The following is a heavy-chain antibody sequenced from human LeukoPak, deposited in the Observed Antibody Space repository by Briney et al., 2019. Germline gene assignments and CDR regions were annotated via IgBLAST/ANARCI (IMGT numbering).Heavy chain of an antibody. V-gene: IGHV1-69*13. CDR1: GGTFSRYT. Sequence: SVKVSCEASGGTFSRYTISWVRQAPGQGLEWMGGIIPMFGRANYAQKFQGRLTITADESSTTAYMELSGLRSEDTAVYYCATDASIYDSRGYYYLWWGQGTLVTVSS. J-gene: IGHJ4*02. CDR2: IIPMFGRA. CDR3: ATDASIYDSRGYYYLW. D-gene: IGHD3-22*01.